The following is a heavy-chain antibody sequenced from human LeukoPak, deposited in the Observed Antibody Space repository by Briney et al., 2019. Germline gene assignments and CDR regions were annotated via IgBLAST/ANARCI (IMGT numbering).Heavy chain of an antibody. CDR3: AKGAYDSSGYRDY. V-gene: IGHV3-30*18. D-gene: IGHD3-22*01. CDR1: GFTFSSYG. CDR2: ISYDGSNK. J-gene: IGHJ4*02. Sequence: SLRLSCAASGFTFSSYGMHWVRQAPGKGLEWVAVISYDGSNKYYADSVKGRFTISRDNSKNTLYLQMNSLRAEDTAVYYCAKGAYDSSGYRDYWGQGTLVTVSS.